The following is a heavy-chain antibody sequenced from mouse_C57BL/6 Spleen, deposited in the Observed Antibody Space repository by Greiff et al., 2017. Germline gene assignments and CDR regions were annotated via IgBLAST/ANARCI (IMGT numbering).Heavy chain of an antibody. J-gene: IGHJ1*03. CDR1: GFTFRDYY. D-gene: IGHD3-3*01. CDR2: INYDGSSN. CDR3: ARSGGHCWYFDV. V-gene: IGHV5-16*01. Sequence: EVKLVESEGGLVQPGRSLKLSCTASGFTFRDYYMAWVRHVPEKGLEWVANINYDGSSNYYLDFLKSRFIISRYNAKNILYLHMISLKSEDTATYDCARSGGHCWYFDVWGTGTTVTVSS.